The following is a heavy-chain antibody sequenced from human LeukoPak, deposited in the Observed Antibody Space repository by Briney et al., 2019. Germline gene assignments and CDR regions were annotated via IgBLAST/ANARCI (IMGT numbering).Heavy chain of an antibody. D-gene: IGHD2-15*01. V-gene: IGHV3-30-3*01. CDR2: ISYDGSNK. CDR1: GFTFSSYA. Sequence: GGSLRLSCAASGFTFSSYAMHWVRQAPGKGLEWVAVISYDGSNKYYADSVKGRFTISRDNSKNTLYLQMNSLRAEDTAVYYCARPLGQEDIAVDHAFDIWGQGTMVTVSS. J-gene: IGHJ3*02. CDR3: ARPLGQEDIAVDHAFDI.